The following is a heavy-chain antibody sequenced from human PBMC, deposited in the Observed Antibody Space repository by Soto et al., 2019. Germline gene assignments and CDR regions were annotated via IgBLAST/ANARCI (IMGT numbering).Heavy chain of an antibody. Sequence: QVQLVESGGGVVQPGRSLRLSCAASGFTFSSYAMHWVRQAPGKGLEWVAVISYDGSNKYYADSVKGRFTISRDNSKNTLYLQMNSLRAEDTAVYYCARTSIAASPSRSSLDYWGQGTLVTVSS. V-gene: IGHV3-30-3*01. CDR3: ARTSIAASPSRSSLDY. J-gene: IGHJ4*02. CDR1: GFTFSSYA. D-gene: IGHD6-6*01. CDR2: ISYDGSNK.